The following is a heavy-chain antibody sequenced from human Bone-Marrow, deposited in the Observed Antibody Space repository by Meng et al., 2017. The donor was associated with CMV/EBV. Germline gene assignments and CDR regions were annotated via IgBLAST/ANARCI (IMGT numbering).Heavy chain of an antibody. CDR1: GFTFSSYS. Sequence: GESLKISCAASGFTFSSYSMNWVRQAPGKGLEWVSSISSSSSYIYYADSVKGRFTISRDNAKNSLYLQMNSLRAEDTAVYYCAMREWDSSSWYGYYYGMDVWGQGTTVTVSS. CDR2: ISSSSSYI. CDR3: AMREWDSSSWYGYYYGMDV. D-gene: IGHD6-13*01. J-gene: IGHJ6*02. V-gene: IGHV3-21*01.